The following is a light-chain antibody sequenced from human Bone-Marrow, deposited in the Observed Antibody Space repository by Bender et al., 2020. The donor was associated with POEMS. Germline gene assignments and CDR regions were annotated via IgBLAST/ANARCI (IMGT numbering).Light chain of an antibody. V-gene: IGLV2-14*03. CDR3: ASYASDNTAPYV. J-gene: IGLJ1*01. Sequence: QSALTQPASVSGSPGQSITITCTGTSSDVGGSTFVSWYQQHPDRAPSLLIYYVSNRPSGVSNRFSGGKAGNTAFLTIAGLQPEDEASYYCASYASDNTAPYVFGTGTTVTVL. CDR2: YVS. CDR1: SSDVGGSTF.